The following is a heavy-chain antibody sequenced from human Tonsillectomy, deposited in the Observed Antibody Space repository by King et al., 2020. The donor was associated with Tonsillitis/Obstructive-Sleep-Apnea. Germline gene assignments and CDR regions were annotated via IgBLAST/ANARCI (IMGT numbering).Heavy chain of an antibody. Sequence: VQLQQWGAGLLKPSETLSLTCAVYGGSFSGYYWSWIRQPPGKGLECIGEINHSGSTNYNPSLKSRVTILVDTSKNQFSLKLSSVTAADTAVYYCARRGLPPTRNWFDPWGQGTLVTVSS. V-gene: IGHV4-34*01. CDR3: ARRGLPPTRNWFDP. CDR2: INHSGST. D-gene: IGHD2-15*01. J-gene: IGHJ5*02. CDR1: GGSFSGYY.